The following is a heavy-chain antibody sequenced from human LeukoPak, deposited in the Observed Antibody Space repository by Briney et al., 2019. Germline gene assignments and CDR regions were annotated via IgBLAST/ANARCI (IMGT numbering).Heavy chain of an antibody. CDR1: GFTFSSDN. V-gene: IGHV3-21*01. J-gene: IGHJ5*02. Sequence: GGSLRLSCEASGFTFSSDNMSWVRQVPGKGLEWVSTISAGSGYIYYADSVKGRFTISRDNSKNTLYLQMNSLRAEDTAVYYCARDQAVTTVNWFDPWGQGTLVTVSS. CDR3: ARDQAVTTVNWFDP. CDR2: ISAGSGYI. D-gene: IGHD4-17*01.